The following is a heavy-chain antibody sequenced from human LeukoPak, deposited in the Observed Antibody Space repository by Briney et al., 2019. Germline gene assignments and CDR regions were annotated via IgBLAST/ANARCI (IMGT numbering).Heavy chain of an antibody. CDR3: AKDLMWAARPGGVDY. CDR1: GFTFSSYG. Sequence: RSLRLSCAASGFTFSSYGMHWVRQAPGKGLEWVAVIWHDGSNKYYADSVKGRFTISRDNSKNTLYLQMNSLRAEDTAVYYCAKDLMWAARPGGVDYWGQGTLVTVSS. V-gene: IGHV3-33*06. D-gene: IGHD6-6*01. J-gene: IGHJ4*02. CDR2: IWHDGSNK.